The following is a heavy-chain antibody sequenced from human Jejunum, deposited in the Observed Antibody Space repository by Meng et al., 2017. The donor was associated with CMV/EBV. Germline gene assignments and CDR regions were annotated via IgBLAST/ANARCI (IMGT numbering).Heavy chain of an antibody. V-gene: IGHV3-66*02. CDR3: ARTVYINYWEYSFDS. CDR1: GFTFSSYA. D-gene: IGHD4-11*01. Sequence: GFTFSSYAMSWVRQAPGKGPEWVSVIYIGDSTHYADSVKGRFTISRDDSKNTFYLQMTSLRPEDTAVYYCARTVYINYWEYSFDSWGQGTLVTVSS. J-gene: IGHJ4*02. CDR2: IYIGDST.